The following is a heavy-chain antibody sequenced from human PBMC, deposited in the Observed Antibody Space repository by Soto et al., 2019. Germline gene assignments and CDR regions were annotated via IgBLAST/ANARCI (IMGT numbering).Heavy chain of an antibody. J-gene: IGHJ5*02. V-gene: IGHV4-59*01. CDR1: GGSISSYY. CDR3: ARISVVGGWYWFDP. CDR2: IYYSGST. Sequence: QVQLQESGPGLVKPSETLSLTCTVSGGSISSYYWSWIRQPPGKGLEWIGYIYYSGSTNYNPSLKSRVTISVDTSKNQFSLKLSSVTAADTAVYYCARISVVGGWYWFDPWGQGTLVTVSS. D-gene: IGHD2-15*01.